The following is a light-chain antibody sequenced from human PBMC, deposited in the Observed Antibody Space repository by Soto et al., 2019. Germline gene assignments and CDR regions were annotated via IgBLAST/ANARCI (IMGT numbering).Light chain of an antibody. CDR2: AAS. CDR1: QSVGRN. V-gene: IGKV3-15*01. Sequence: EIVVTQSPGILSVSPGDRATLSCRASQSVGRNLAWYQQKPGQAPTLLIYAASTRATGLPARFSGSGSGTDFTLTISRLQSEDFAVYYCQQYDNWPTFGQGTRLEIK. CDR3: QQYDNWPT. J-gene: IGKJ5*01.